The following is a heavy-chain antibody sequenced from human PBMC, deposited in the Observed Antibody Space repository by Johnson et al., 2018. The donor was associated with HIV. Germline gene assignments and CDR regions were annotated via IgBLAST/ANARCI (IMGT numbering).Heavy chain of an antibody. CDR3: ASPEAPYYDILTGYYAAFDI. CDR2: ISYDGSNK. CDR1: GFTFSSYA. J-gene: IGHJ3*02. D-gene: IGHD3-9*01. Sequence: QVQLVESGGGVVQPGRSVRLSCAASGFTFSSYAMHWVRQAPGKGLEWVAVISYDGSNKYYADSVKGRFTISRDNSKNTLYLQMNSLRAEDTAGYYCASPEAPYYDILTGYYAAFDIWGQGTMVTVSS. V-gene: IGHV3-30-3*01.